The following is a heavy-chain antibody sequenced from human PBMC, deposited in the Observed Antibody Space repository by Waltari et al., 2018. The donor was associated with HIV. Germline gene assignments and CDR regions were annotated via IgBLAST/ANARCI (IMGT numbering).Heavy chain of an antibody. J-gene: IGHJ4*02. CDR2: IYPGDSDT. D-gene: IGHD2-8*01. V-gene: IGHV5-51*03. CDR3: TKGMYANQDYFDN. CDR1: GYSFASYW. Sequence: EVQLVQSGAGVKKPGESLQISCKGSGYSFASYWIGWVRQMPGKGLEWMGIIYPGDSDTRYSPSFQGQVTISADKSIRTAYLQWSSLKASDTAMYYCTKGMYANQDYFDNWGQGTLVTVSS.